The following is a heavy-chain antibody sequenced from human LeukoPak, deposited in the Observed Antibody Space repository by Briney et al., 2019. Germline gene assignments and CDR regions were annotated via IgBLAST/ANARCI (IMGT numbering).Heavy chain of an antibody. Sequence: GGSLRLSCAASGFTVSSNYMSWVRQAPGKGLEWVSVIYSGGSTYYADSVKGRFTISRDNAKNSLYPQMNSLRAEDTAVYYCARDRYDSSGYDWFDPWGQGTLVTVSS. CDR2: IYSGGST. V-gene: IGHV3-53*01. CDR3: ARDRYDSSGYDWFDP. CDR1: GFTVSSNY. J-gene: IGHJ5*02. D-gene: IGHD3-22*01.